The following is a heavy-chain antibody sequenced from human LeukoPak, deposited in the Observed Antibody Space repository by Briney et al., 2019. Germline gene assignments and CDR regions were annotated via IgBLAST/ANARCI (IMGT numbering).Heavy chain of an antibody. J-gene: IGHJ4*02. CDR3: AKSYNWNYFDY. V-gene: IGHV3-11*04. D-gene: IGHD1-20*01. Sequence: PGGSLRLSCAASGFSFSDYYMSWIRQAPGKGLEWVSYISGSDSTMYYADSVKGRFTISRDNAKNSLYLQMNSLRAEDTAVYYCAKSYNWNYFDYWGQGTLVTVSS. CDR1: GFSFSDYY. CDR2: ISGSDSTM.